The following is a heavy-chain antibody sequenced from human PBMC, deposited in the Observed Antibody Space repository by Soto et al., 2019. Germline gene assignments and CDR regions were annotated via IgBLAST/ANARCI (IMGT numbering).Heavy chain of an antibody. Sequence: QVQLVQSGAEVKKPGASVKVSCKASGYTFTSYDINWVRQATGQGLEWMGWMNPNSGNTGYAQKFQGRVTMTRNTSISTAYMELSSLRYEDTAVYYCARGRINDYIWGSYRALFDYWGQGTLVTLSS. CDR3: ARGRINDYIWGSYRALFDY. D-gene: IGHD3-16*02. J-gene: IGHJ4*02. V-gene: IGHV1-8*01. CDR1: GYTFTSYD. CDR2: MNPNSGNT.